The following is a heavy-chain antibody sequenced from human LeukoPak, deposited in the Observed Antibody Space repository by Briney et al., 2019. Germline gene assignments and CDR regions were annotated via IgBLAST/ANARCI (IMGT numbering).Heavy chain of an antibody. V-gene: IGHV4-59*08. Sequence: SETLSLTCTVSGVSISSYYWSWIRQSPGKGLEWIGHIYYGRSPNYNPSLKSRVTISVDTSKNQFSLKLSSVTAADTAVYYCAMTFYGDGDYWGQGTLVTASS. D-gene: IGHD4-17*01. CDR3: AMTFYGDGDY. CDR2: IYYGRSP. CDR1: GVSISSYY. J-gene: IGHJ4*02.